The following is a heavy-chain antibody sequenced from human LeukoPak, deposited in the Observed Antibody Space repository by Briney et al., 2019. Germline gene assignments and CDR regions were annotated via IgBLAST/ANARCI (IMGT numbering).Heavy chain of an antibody. CDR1: GFTFSSYV. V-gene: IGHV3-33*01. CDR3: ARVSLLSGYSRYYYYGMDV. Sequence: GRSLRLSCAASGFTFSSYVMHWVRQAPGKGLEWVAVIWYDGSNKYYADSVKGRFTISRDNSKNTLYLQMNSLRAEDTAVYYCARVSLLSGYSRYYYYGMDVWGQGTTVTVSS. D-gene: IGHD3-3*01. CDR2: IWYDGSNK. J-gene: IGHJ6*02.